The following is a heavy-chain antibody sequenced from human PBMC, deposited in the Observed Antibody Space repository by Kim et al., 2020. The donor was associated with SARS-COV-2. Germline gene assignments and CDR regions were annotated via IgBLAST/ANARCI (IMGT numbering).Heavy chain of an antibody. CDR1: GFTFSSYD. Sequence: GGSLRLSCAASGFTFSSYDIHFVRQVAGKGLEWVSAVSTAGDTFYRDSVKGRFTISRENAKDSVYLQMNNLRAGDAAVYHCARGGRIGGGEHRFWYFDLWGRGTLVTVSS. D-gene: IGHD2-21*01. V-gene: IGHV3-13*01. J-gene: IGHJ2*01. CDR3: ARGGRIGGGEHRFWYFDL. CDR2: VSTAGDT.